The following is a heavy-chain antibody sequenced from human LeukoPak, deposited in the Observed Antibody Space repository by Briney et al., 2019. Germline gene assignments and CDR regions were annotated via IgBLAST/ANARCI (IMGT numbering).Heavy chain of an antibody. CDR3: AKGGGYEAQYYYYYLDV. Sequence: SGGSLRLSCAASGFTFGSYGMHWVRQAPGKGLEWVTFIRSDGSNKYYADSVKGRFTISRDNSKNTLYLQMKSLRAEDTAVYYCAKGGGYEAQYYYYYLDVWGKGTTITISS. CDR1: GFTFGSYG. J-gene: IGHJ6*03. CDR2: IRSDGSNK. D-gene: IGHD5-12*01. V-gene: IGHV3-30*02.